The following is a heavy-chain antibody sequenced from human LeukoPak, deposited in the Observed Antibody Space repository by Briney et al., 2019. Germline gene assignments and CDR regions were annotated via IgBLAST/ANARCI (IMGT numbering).Heavy chain of an antibody. D-gene: IGHD1-1*01. CDR2: IHPSGSST. Sequence: ASVKVCCKASGYTFTSYYMHWVRQAPGQALEWMGRIHPSGSSTNIAQKFQGRVIMTTDMSTRTLYMDLSSQSVEDTAVYYFARDDTTGTIAWDYWGQATLLTVSS. J-gene: IGHJ4*02. CDR1: GYTFTSYY. CDR3: ARDDTTGTIAWDY. V-gene: IGHV1-46*01.